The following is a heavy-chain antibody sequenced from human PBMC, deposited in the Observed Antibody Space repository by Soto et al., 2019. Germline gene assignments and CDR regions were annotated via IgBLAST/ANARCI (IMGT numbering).Heavy chain of an antibody. CDR2: ISTNGDST. V-gene: IGHV3-64D*06. J-gene: IGHJ4*02. Sequence: GGSLRLSCLASGFIFSSYAMHWVRQAPGKGLEYVSGISTNGDSTYYADSVKGRFIISRDNAKNTLYLQMSSLRTEDTAVYYCVKATYSGSHQPGYWFDYWGQGTLVTVSS. CDR1: GFIFSSYA. CDR3: VKATYSGSHQPGYWFDY. D-gene: IGHD1-26*01.